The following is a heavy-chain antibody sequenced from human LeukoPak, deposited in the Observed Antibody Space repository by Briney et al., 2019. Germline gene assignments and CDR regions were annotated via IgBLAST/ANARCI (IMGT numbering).Heavy chain of an antibody. Sequence: SETLSLTCAVSGYSISSGYFWGWIRQPPGKGLEWIGSIYHSGTTYYNPSLKSRVTISVDTSKNQFSLKLSSVTAADTAVYYCARDDSANWNDVNKAFDIWGQGTMVTVSS. CDR2: IYHSGTT. D-gene: IGHD1-20*01. CDR1: GYSISSGYF. V-gene: IGHV4-38-2*02. CDR3: ARDDSANWNDVNKAFDI. J-gene: IGHJ3*02.